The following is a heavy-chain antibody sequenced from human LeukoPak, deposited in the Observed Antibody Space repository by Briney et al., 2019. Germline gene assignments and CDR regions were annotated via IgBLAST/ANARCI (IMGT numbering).Heavy chain of an antibody. CDR1: GFTFSSYA. CDR3: ARELLPNWFDP. V-gene: IGHV3-64*01. CDR2: ISSNGGST. Sequence: GGSLGLSCAASGFTFSSYAMHWVRQAPGKGLEYVSAISSNGGSTYYANSVKGRFTISRDNSKNTLYLQMGSLRAEDMAVYYCARELLPNWFDPWGQGTLVTVSS. J-gene: IGHJ5*02. D-gene: IGHD2-15*01.